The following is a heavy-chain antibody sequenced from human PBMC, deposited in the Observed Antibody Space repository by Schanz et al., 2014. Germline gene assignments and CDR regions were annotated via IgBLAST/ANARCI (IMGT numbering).Heavy chain of an antibody. CDR1: GGTFSSST. Sequence: QVQLVQSGAEVKKPGSSVKVSCKASGGTFSSSTLTWVRQAPGQGLEWMGRIIPILDKTNYAQKFQGRVTMTADKATSTVYMEVSSLRAEDTAVYYCAKGDKTRDYAMDVWGQGTTVTVSS. CDR2: IIPILDKT. CDR3: AKGDKTRDYAMDV. J-gene: IGHJ6*02. V-gene: IGHV1-69*08.